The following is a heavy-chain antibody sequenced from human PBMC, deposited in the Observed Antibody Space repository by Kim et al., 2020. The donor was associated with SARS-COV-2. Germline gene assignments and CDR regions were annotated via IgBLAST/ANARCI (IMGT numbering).Heavy chain of an antibody. Sequence: GGSLRLSCAASGFTFSSYAMSWVRQAPGKGLELVSAISGSGGSTYYADSVKGRFTISRDNSKNTLYLQMNSLRAEDTAVYYCAKPWGYSGYLHDAFDIWGQGTMVTVSS. CDR3: AKPWGYSGYLHDAFDI. V-gene: IGHV3-23*01. J-gene: IGHJ3*02. CDR2: ISGSGGST. CDR1: GFTFSSYA. D-gene: IGHD5-12*01.